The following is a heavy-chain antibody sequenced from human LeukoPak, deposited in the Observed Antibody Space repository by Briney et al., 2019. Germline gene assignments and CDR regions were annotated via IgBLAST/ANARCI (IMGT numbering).Heavy chain of an antibody. CDR2: ISSSSSYI. CDR1: GSTFSRYA. J-gene: IGHJ2*01. Sequence: GGSLRLSCAASGSTFSRYAMSWVRQAPGKGLEWVSSISSSSSYIYYADSVKGRFTISRDNAKNSLYLEMNSLRAEDTAVYYCARDRRGYWYFDLWGRGTLVTVSS. V-gene: IGHV3-21*06. CDR3: ARDRRGYWYFDL.